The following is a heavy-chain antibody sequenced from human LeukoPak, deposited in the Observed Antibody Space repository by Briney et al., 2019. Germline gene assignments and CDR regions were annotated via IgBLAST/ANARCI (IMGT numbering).Heavy chain of an antibody. CDR1: GFTFSSYW. V-gene: IGHV3-74*01. CDR2: INSDGSST. CDR3: ARAQSGSYYWYYYYYMDV. D-gene: IGHD1-26*01. J-gene: IGHJ6*03. Sequence: PGGSLRLSCAASGFTFSSYWMHWVRQAPGKGLVWVSRINSDGSSTSHADSVKGRFTISRDNAKNSLYLQMNSLRAEDAAVYYCARAQSGSYYWYYYYYMDVWGKGTTVTVSS.